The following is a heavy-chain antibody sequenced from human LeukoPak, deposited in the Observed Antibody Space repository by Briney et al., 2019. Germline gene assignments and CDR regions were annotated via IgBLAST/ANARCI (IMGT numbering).Heavy chain of an antibody. CDR1: GFTFSIYG. J-gene: IGHJ3*02. CDR2: IPIDGTKK. V-gene: IGHV3-30*02. D-gene: IGHD1-14*01. Sequence: GGSLRLSCEASGFTFSIYGMHWVRQAPGKGLEWVSYIPIDGTKKKYADSVKGRFTVSRDNSKNTLDLQMNSLRAEDTAVYYCTKVGIDAFDIWGQGIMVTVSS. CDR3: TKVGIDAFDI.